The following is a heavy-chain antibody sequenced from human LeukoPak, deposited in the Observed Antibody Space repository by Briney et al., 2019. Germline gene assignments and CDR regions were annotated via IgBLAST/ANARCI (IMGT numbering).Heavy chain of an antibody. J-gene: IGHJ4*02. CDR2: ICTAGDT. Sequence: PGGSLRLSCAASGFTFSSYDMHWVRQATGKGLEWVSAICTAGDTYYPGSVKGRFTIFRENAKNSLYLQMNSLRAGDTAVYYCARRCRSYSSGWYYDYWGQGTLVTVSS. CDR3: ARRCRSYSSGWYYDY. D-gene: IGHD6-19*01. V-gene: IGHV3-13*01. CDR1: GFTFSSYD.